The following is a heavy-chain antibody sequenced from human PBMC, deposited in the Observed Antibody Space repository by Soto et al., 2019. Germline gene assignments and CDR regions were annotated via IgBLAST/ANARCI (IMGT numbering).Heavy chain of an antibody. D-gene: IGHD3-9*01. CDR1: GYTFTSYA. Sequence: ASVKVSCKASGYTFTSYAMHWVRQAPGQRLEWMGWINAGNGNTKYSQKFQGRVTITRDTSASTAYMELSSLRSEDTAVYYCARVYDILTGYYSFDYWGQGTLVTSPQ. CDR3: ARVYDILTGYYSFDY. V-gene: IGHV1-3*01. CDR2: INAGNGNT. J-gene: IGHJ4*02.